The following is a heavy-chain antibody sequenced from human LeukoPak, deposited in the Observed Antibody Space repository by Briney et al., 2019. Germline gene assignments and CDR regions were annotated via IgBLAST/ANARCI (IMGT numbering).Heavy chain of an antibody. V-gene: IGHV3-7*01. CDR3: ARDKSRDGYMSYFDY. D-gene: IGHD5-24*01. Sequence: GGSLRLSCAASGFTFSSYWMSWVRQAPGKGLEWVANIKQDGSEKYYVDSVKGRFTISRDNAKNSLYLQMNSLRAEYTAVYYCARDKSRDGYMSYFDYWGQGTLVTVSS. CDR2: IKQDGSEK. CDR1: GFTFSSYW. J-gene: IGHJ4*02.